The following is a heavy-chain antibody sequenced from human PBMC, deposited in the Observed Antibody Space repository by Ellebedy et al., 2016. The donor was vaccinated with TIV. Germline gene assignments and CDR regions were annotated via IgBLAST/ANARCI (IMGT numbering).Heavy chain of an antibody. CDR2: IYDSGSA. CDR3: ARDPALPRGRFDT. J-gene: IGHJ5*02. Sequence: MPSETLSLTCTVSGGSISSNCCHWNWIRQPPGKGLEWIGSIYDSGSAYYNPSLTSRVTVSVDTSKNQFSLNLNSVTAADTAVYYCARDPALPRGRFDTWGQGTLVTVSS. V-gene: IGHV4-39*07. CDR1: GGSISSNCCH.